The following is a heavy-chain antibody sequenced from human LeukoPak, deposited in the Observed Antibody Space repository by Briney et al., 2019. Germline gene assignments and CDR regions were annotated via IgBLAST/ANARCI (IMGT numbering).Heavy chain of an antibody. Sequence: GGSLRLSCVASGFTFSTHAMSWVRLAPGKGLEWVSAIGGSDGTTYYADSVKGRFTISRDNSKDTLYLQMNSLGAEDTAVYYCAKYAAVAGTDYWGQGTLVTVSS. CDR2: IGGSDGTT. J-gene: IGHJ4*02. CDR1: GFTFSTHA. D-gene: IGHD6-19*01. CDR3: AKYAAVAGTDY. V-gene: IGHV3-23*01.